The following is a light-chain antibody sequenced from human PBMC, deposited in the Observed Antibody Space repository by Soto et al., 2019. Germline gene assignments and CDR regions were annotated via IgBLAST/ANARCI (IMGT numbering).Light chain of an antibody. Sequence: LTQWPAALSLSPGERATLSCRASLSVXSYLAWYQQKPGQAPRVLIXYASYRATGIPARFIGSGSGRDFTLTISSIEPEDFAVSYCRQRQYRSPITFGQGTRLEIK. CDR3: RQRQYRSPIT. V-gene: IGKV3-11*02. J-gene: IGKJ5*01. CDR2: YAS. CDR1: LSVXSY.